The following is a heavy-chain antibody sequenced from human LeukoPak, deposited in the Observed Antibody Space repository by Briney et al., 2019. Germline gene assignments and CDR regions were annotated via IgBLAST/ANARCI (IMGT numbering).Heavy chain of an antibody. D-gene: IGHD5-24*01. CDR2: IIPILGIA. Sequence: SVKVSCKASGGTFSSYAISWVRQAPGQGLEWMGRIIPILGIANYAQKFQGRVTITADKSTSTAYMELSSLRSEDTAVYYCARGKAEMATISPFDYWGQGTLVTVSS. V-gene: IGHV1-69*04. CDR3: ARGKAEMATISPFDY. J-gene: IGHJ4*02. CDR1: GGTFSSYA.